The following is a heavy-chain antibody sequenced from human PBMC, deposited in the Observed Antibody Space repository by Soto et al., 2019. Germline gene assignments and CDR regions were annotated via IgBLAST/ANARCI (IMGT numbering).Heavy chain of an antibody. D-gene: IGHD3-16*01. CDR1: GFTLSDHS. CDR3: ARDLVEGALNGFDV. Sequence: GGSLRLSCVASGFTLSDHSMNWVRLAPGKGLEWVSAISDIGTYVFYADSVKGRFTISRDNAKNSLYLQMDSLGAEDTALYYCARDLVEGALNGFDVWGQGTMVTVSS. CDR2: ISDIGTYV. J-gene: IGHJ3*01. V-gene: IGHV3-21*01.